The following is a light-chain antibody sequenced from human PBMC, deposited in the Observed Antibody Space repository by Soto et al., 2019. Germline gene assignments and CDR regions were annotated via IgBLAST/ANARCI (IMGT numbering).Light chain of an antibody. CDR1: QSVSSY. CDR3: QQRSNWPPYT. V-gene: IGKV3-11*01. CDR2: DAS. Sequence: EIVLTQSPATLSLSPGERATLSCRASQSVSSYLAWYQQNPGQAPRLLIYDASNRATGIPARFSGSGSGTDFTLTSSSLEPEDFAVYYCQQRSNWPPYTFGQGTKLEIK. J-gene: IGKJ2*01.